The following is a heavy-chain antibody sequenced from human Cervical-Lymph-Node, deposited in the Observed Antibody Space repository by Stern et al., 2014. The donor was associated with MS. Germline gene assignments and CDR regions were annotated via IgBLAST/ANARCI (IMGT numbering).Heavy chain of an antibody. D-gene: IGHD1-1*01. CDR1: GYTFTTYY. V-gene: IGHV1-46*01. CDR3: ARVLSLATSDS. J-gene: IGHJ5*01. Sequence: QVQLVQSVAEIRKPGASVKISCEASGYTFTTYYMHWVRQAPGQGLEWVALFNPSGGKTTYAQRFQGRVTVTGDTSTSTVYMELTGLRSEDTAVYYCARVLSLATSDSWGQEPWSSSP. CDR2: FNPSGGKT.